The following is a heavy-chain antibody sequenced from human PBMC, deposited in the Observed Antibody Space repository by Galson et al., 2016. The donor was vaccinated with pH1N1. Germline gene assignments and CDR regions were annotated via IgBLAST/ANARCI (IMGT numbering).Heavy chain of an antibody. D-gene: IGHD3-16*02. V-gene: IGHV3-7*01. CDR3: ARAIGSRSAY. CDR2: IKEDGSET. J-gene: IGHJ4*02. Sequence: GKGLEWVANIKEDGSETYYVGSVRGRFTISRDNAKNSLYLQMNSPRDEDTALYYCARAIGSRSAYWGQGTLVTVSS.